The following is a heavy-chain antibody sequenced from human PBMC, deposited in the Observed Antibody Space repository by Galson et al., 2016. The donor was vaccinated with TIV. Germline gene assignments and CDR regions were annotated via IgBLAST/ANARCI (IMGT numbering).Heavy chain of an antibody. D-gene: IGHD4-17*01. J-gene: IGHJ3*02. Sequence: SVKVSCKASGYTFTGYYMHWVRQAPGQGLEWMGWINPDIGDTNYSQKFQGRVTMTRDTSINTAYMELSNLKSDDTAVYYCARDPSPVTTSPFDIWGQGTMVTVSS. CDR2: INPDIGDT. V-gene: IGHV1-2*02. CDR1: GYTFTGYY. CDR3: ARDPSPVTTSPFDI.